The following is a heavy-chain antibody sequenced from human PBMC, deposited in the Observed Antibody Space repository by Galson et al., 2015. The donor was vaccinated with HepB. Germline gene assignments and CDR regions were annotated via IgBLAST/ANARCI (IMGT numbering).Heavy chain of an antibody. V-gene: IGHV3-30-3*01. CDR1: GFDFSTYA. CDR2: TSVDGNNK. D-gene: IGHD6-19*01. CDR3: ARGLRYTSAWYYVDY. Sequence: SLRLSCAASGFDFSTYAMHWVRQAPGKGLEWVALTSVDGNNKYYADSVKGRFTFTRDNSKNTLSLQMSSLRVEDTALYHCARGLRYTSAWYYVDYWGRGTPVAVSS. J-gene: IGHJ4*02.